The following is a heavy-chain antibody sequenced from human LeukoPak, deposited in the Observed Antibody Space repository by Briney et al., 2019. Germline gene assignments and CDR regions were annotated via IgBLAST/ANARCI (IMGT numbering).Heavy chain of an antibody. D-gene: IGHD3-16*01. V-gene: IGHV4-34*01. Sequence: SETLSLTCAVYGGSFSGYYWSWIRQPPGKGLEWIGEINHSGSTNYNPSLKRRVTTSVDTSKNQFSLKLSSVTAADTAVYYCARVYYDYVWGSSHPDYFDYWGQGTLVTVSS. J-gene: IGHJ4*02. CDR2: INHSGST. CDR3: ARVYYDYVWGSSHPDYFDY. CDR1: GGSFSGYY.